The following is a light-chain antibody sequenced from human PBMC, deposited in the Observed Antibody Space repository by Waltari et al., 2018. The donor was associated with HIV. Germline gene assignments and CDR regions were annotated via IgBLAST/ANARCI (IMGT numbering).Light chain of an antibody. Sequence: QSVLTQPPSASGTPGQRVIISCSGSSFNIGRNFVSWYQQVPGTAPKGLIFRDNQRPAGVPDRFSGSKSGASASLAISGLRSEDEADYYCAAWDDSLRGSYVFGPGTKVTVL. CDR3: AAWDDSLRGSYV. V-gene: IGLV1-47*01. CDR2: RDN. CDR1: SFNIGRNF. J-gene: IGLJ1*01.